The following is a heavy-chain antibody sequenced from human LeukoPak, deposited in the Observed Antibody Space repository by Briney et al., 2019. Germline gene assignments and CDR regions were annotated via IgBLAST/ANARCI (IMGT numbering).Heavy chain of an antibody. J-gene: IGHJ4*02. CDR2: INPGGGGT. CDR3: ARAVYSYGYTDY. Sequence: GASVKVSCKASGYTFTSYYMHWVRQAPGQGLEWMGRINPGGGGTSYAQKFQGRVTMTRDTSTSTVYMELSSLRSEDTAVYYCARAVYSYGYTDYWGQGTLVTVSS. D-gene: IGHD5-18*01. CDR1: GYTFTSYY. V-gene: IGHV1-46*01.